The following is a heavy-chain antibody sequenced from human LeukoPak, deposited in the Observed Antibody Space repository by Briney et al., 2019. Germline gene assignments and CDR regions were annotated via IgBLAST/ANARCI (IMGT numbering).Heavy chain of an antibody. J-gene: IGHJ4*02. CDR3: ARAFDRSNSPTGFDY. CDR2: IIPIFGIA. V-gene: IGHV1-69*04. D-gene: IGHD2-8*02. CDR1: GGTFSSYA. Sequence: SVKVSCKASGGTFSSYAISWVRQAPGQGLEWMGRIIPIFGIANYAQKFQGRVTITADKSTSTAYMELSSLRSEDTAVYYCARAFDRSNSPTGFDYWGQGTLVTVSS.